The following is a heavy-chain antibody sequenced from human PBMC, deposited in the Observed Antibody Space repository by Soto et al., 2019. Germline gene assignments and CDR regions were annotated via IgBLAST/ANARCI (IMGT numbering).Heavy chain of an antibody. CDR2: IYNNGRT. V-gene: IGHV4-59*02. CDR1: GGSVYDFY. D-gene: IGHD3-10*02. J-gene: IGHJ4*02. CDR3: ARGHGIYVRFDS. Sequence: SETLSLTCSVSGGSVYDFYWNWLRQTPGKGLEWIGNIYNNGRTNYNPSLKNRVTISIDTSKNQFSLHLSSVTTADTAMYFCARGHGIYVRFDSWGQGTLGTGS.